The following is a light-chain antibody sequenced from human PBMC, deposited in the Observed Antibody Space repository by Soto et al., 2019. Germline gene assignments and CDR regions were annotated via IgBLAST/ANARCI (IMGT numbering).Light chain of an antibody. CDR3: CSYAGTSSLDV. J-gene: IGLJ1*01. Sequence: QSVLTQPRSVSGSPGQSVTISCTGTSSDVGHYNFVSWYLQHPGKAPKLIISDVSKRPSGVPDRFSGSKSGNTASLTISGLQAEDEADYYCCSYAGTSSLDVFGTGTKLTVL. CDR1: SSDVGHYNF. CDR2: DVS. V-gene: IGLV2-11*01.